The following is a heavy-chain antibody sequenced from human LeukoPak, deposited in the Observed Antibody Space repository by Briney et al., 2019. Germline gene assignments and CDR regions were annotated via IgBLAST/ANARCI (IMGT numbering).Heavy chain of an antibody. CDR2: VSGSGGST. CDR1: GFTFSSYA. J-gene: IGHJ4*02. D-gene: IGHD3-22*01. V-gene: IGHV3-23*01. Sequence: PGGSLRLSCAASGFTFSSYAMSWVRQAPGKGLEWVSAVSGSGGSTYYADSVKGRFTISRDNSKNTLYLQMNSLRAEDTAVYYCAKDPWGTMIVVGPFDYWGQGTLVTVSS. CDR3: AKDPWGTMIVVGPFDY.